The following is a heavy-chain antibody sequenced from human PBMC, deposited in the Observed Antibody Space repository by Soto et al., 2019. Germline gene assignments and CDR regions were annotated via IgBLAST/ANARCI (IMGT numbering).Heavy chain of an antibody. CDR3: ATADFWSGPTRGYGMDV. J-gene: IGHJ6*02. D-gene: IGHD3-3*01. Sequence: GGSLRLSCAASGFTFNTYAMNWVRQAPGKGLEWVAVISYDGTNKYYADSVKGRFTISRDNSKNTLYLQINSLRPEDTAVFYCATADFWSGPTRGYGMDVWGQGTPVTVSS. CDR1: GFTFNTYA. CDR2: ISYDGTNK. V-gene: IGHV3-30-3*01.